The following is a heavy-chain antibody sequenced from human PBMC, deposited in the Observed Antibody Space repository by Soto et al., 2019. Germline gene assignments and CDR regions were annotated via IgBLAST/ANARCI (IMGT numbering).Heavy chain of an antibody. CDR2: IFHSEST. CDR3: ARGHATVLRGYLRF. Sequence: QVHLQESGPGLVKPSGTLSLTCAGSGGSISTDYWWTWVRQPPGKGLEWIGEIFHSESTNYNPSLKSRVTMSVDKSKNQFFLRLTSLSAADTAVYYCARGHATVLRGYLRFWGQGTLVTVSS. D-gene: IGHD3-10*01. CDR1: GGSISTDYW. J-gene: IGHJ4*02. V-gene: IGHV4-4*02.